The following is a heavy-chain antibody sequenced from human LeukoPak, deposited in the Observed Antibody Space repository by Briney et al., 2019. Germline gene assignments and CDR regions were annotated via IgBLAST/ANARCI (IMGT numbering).Heavy chain of an antibody. CDR2: INHSGST. J-gene: IGHJ3*02. D-gene: IGHD2-2*01. CDR1: GGSFSGYY. V-gene: IGHV4-34*01. CDR3: ARGCSSTSCAQDDAFDI. Sequence: SETLSLTCAVYGGSFSGYYWSWIRQPPGKGLEWIGEINHSGSTNYNPSLKSRVTISVDTSKNQFSLKLSSVTAADTAVYYCARGCSSTSCAQDDAFDIWGQGTTVTVSS.